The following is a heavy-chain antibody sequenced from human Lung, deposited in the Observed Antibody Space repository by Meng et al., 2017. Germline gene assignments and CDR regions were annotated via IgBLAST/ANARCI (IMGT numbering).Heavy chain of an antibody. CDR1: GGSITSSTW. CDR3: ARFDISSSGRGDY. V-gene: IGHV4-4*02. Sequence: QVQLQESGPGLVKPSGTLSLTGAGSGGSITSSTWWSWVRQTPGKGLEWFGEIFHSGSTNYNPPLESRVTISVDKSKNQFSLKVYSVTAADTATYYCARFDISSSGRGDYWGQGILVTVSS. CDR2: IFHSGST. D-gene: IGHD1-26*01. J-gene: IGHJ4*02.